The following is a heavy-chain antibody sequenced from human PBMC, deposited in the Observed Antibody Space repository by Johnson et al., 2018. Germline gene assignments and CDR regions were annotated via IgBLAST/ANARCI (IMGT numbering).Heavy chain of an antibody. CDR2: ISGSGGGT. Sequence: VQLVESGGGLVQPGGSLRLSCAASGFTFSSHAMSWVRQAPGKGLEWVSAISGSGGGTYYADPVKGRFTISRDNSKNTQYLQMNSRRADDTAVYYCAKDRSSEWLNAFDIWGQGTMVTVSS. J-gene: IGHJ3*02. CDR3: AKDRSSEWLNAFDI. CDR1: GFTFSSHA. V-gene: IGHV3-23*04. D-gene: IGHD3-3*01.